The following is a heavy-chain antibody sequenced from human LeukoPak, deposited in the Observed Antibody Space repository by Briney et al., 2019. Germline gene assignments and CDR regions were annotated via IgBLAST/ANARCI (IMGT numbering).Heavy chain of an antibody. CDR2: IYPGDSDT. CDR1: GYSFTSYW. J-gene: IGHJ6*02. D-gene: IGHD1-26*01. Sequence: GESLKISCKGPGYSFTSYWIGWVRQMPGKGLEWMGIIYPGDSDTRYSPSFQGQVTISADKSISTAYLQWSSLKASDTAMYYCARLRRGSYDYYYYGMDVWGQGTTVTVSS. V-gene: IGHV5-51*01. CDR3: ARLRRGSYDYYYYGMDV.